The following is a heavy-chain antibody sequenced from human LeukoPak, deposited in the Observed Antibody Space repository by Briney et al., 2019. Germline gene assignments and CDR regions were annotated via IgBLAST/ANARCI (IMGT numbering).Heavy chain of an antibody. CDR3: ARANSLGNYDHGPRYYYYGMDV. V-gene: IGHV3-33*01. CDR1: GFTFSSYG. Sequence: GGSLRLSCAASGFTFSSYGMHWVRQAPGKGLEWVAVIWYDGSNKYYADSVKGRFTISRDNSKNTLYLQMNSLRAEDTAVYYCARANSLGNYDHGPRYYYYGMDVWGQGTTATVSS. J-gene: IGHJ6*02. D-gene: IGHD3-3*01. CDR2: IWYDGSNK.